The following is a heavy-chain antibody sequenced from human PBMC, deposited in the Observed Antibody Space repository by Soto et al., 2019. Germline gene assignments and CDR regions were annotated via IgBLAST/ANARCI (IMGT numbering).Heavy chain of an antibody. J-gene: IGHJ4*02. Sequence: PGGSLRLSCAASGFTFSNYGMHWVRRAPGKGLEWVAVISDDGVSKYYAGSVKGRFTISRDNSERVVLLQMNSLRPDDTALYFCARAYYFGSGTSYTLYYWGQGTQVTVSS. CDR2: ISDDGVSK. D-gene: IGHD3-10*01. V-gene: IGHV3-30*03. CDR3: ARAYYFGSGTSYTLYY. CDR1: GFTFSNYG.